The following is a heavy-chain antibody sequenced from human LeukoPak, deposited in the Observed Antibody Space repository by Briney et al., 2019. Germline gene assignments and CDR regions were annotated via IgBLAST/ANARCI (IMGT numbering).Heavy chain of an antibody. V-gene: IGHV4-4*07. CDR3: AREIGDYYDSSGYRTYYFDY. J-gene: IGHJ4*02. D-gene: IGHD3-22*01. Sequence: LETLSLTCTVSGGSISSYYWSWIRQPAGKGLEWIGRIYTSGSTNYNPSLKSRVTMSVDTSKNQISLKLSSVTAADTAVYYCAREIGDYYDSSGYRTYYFDYWGQGTLVTVSS. CDR1: GGSISSYY. CDR2: IYTSGST.